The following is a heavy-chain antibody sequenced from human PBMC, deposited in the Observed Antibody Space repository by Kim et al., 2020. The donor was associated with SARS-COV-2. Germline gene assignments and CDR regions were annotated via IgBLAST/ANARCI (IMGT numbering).Heavy chain of an antibody. D-gene: IGHD3-9*01. CDR2: IYYSGST. Sequence: SETLSLTCTVSGGSISSYYWSWIRQPPGKGLEWIGYIYYSGSTNYNPSLKSRVTISVDTSKNQLSLKLSSVTAANTAVYYCARTNMYYDILTGWSYYGMDVWGQGTTVTVSS. J-gene: IGHJ6*02. CDR3: ARTNMYYDILTGWSYYGMDV. V-gene: IGHV4-59*01. CDR1: GGSISSYY.